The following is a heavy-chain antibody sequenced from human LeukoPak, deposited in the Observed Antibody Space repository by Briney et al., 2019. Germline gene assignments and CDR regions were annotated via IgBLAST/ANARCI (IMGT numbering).Heavy chain of an antibody. CDR1: GGSISTSDYL. V-gene: IGHV4-39*01. J-gene: IGHJ5*02. CDR2: FYYNGVT. Sequence: SETLSLTCTVSGGSISTSDYLWAWVRQPPGKGLEWIGDFYYNGVTSYSPSLKSRVTISVDTSKNQFSLNLTSVTASDTAVYYCVRRNYVSGRIDPWGQGTLVTVSS. D-gene: IGHD3-16*01. CDR3: VRRNYVSGRIDP.